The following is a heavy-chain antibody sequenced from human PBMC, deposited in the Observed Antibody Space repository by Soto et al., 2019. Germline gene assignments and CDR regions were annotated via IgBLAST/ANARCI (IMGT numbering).Heavy chain of an antibody. CDR2: ISAYNGNT. V-gene: IGHV1-18*01. CDR1: GYTFTSYG. CDR3: AREGGGDYGDYHDAFDI. J-gene: IGHJ3*02. D-gene: IGHD4-17*01. Sequence: ASVKVSCKASGYTFTSYGISWVRQAPGQGLEWMGWISAYNGNTNYAQKLQGRVTMTTDTSTSTAYMELRSLRSDDTAVYYCAREGGGDYGDYHDAFDIWGQGTMVTVSS.